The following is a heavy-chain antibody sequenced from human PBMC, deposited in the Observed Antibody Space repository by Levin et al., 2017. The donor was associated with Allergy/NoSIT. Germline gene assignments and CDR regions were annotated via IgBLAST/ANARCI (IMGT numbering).Heavy chain of an antibody. CDR3: ARAEVGAEH. J-gene: IGHJ4*02. D-gene: IGHD2-15*01. Sequence: SETLSLTCKVSGGSISSGSYYWSWIRQPAAKGLEWIGRIYSSGSANYNPSLKSRVTISVATSKNQFSLKLSSVTAADTAVYYCARAEVGAEHWGQGTLVTVSS. CDR2: IYSSGSA. V-gene: IGHV4-61*02. CDR1: GGSISSGSYY.